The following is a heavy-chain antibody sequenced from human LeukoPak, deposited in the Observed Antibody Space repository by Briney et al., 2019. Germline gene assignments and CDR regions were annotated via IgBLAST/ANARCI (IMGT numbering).Heavy chain of an antibody. CDR3: AGPVVPAAEDAFDI. V-gene: IGHV4-30-4*02. J-gene: IGHJ3*02. CDR2: IYYSGST. CDR1: GGSISSGDYY. D-gene: IGHD2-2*01. Sequence: SETLSLTCTASGGSISSGDYYWSWIRQPPGKGLEWIGYIYYSGSTYYNPSLKSRVTISVDTSKNQLSRKLISVTAADTSVYYCAGPVVPAAEDAFDIWGQGTMVTVSS.